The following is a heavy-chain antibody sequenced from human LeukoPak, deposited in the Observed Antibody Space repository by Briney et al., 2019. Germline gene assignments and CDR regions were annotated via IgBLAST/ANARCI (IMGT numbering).Heavy chain of an antibody. Sequence: SETLSLTCTVSGGSINSGSYYWNWIRQPAGKGLEWIGRIYTSGSTEYNPSLKSRVTISVDTSKNQFSLKLSSVTAADTAVYYCARLPNRLPFNYYMDVWGKGTTVTISS. CDR1: GGSINSGSYY. V-gene: IGHV4-61*02. D-gene: IGHD4-11*01. CDR3: ARLPNRLPFNYYMDV. J-gene: IGHJ6*03. CDR2: IYTSGST.